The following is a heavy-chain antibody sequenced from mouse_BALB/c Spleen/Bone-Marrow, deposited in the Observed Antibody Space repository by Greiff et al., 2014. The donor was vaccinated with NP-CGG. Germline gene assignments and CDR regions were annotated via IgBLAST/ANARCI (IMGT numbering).Heavy chain of an antibody. CDR2: IDPYDSET. J-gene: IGHJ3*01. D-gene: IGHD2-4*01. Sequence: VQLQQSGAELVRPGASVKLSCKASGYTFTSYWMNWVKQRPEQGLEWIGRIDPYDSETHYNQKFKIKAILTVDKSSSTAYMQLSRLTSEDSTVYYCARGRDYDVFAYWGQGTLVTVSA. CDR1: GYTFTSYW. CDR3: ARGRDYDVFAY. V-gene: IGHV1-74*01.